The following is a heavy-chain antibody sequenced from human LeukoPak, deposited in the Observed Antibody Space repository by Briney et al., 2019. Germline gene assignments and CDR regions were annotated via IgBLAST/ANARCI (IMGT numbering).Heavy chain of an antibody. V-gene: IGHV4-39*01. Sequence: SETLSLTCTVSGGSISSSSYYWGWIRQPPGKGLEWIGSIYYSGSTYYNPSLKSRVTISVDASKNQFSLKLSSVTAADTAVYYCARRQAAAGTLSFDYWGQGTLVTVSS. J-gene: IGHJ4*02. CDR2: IYYSGST. D-gene: IGHD6-13*01. CDR3: ARRQAAAGTLSFDY. CDR1: GGSISSSSYY.